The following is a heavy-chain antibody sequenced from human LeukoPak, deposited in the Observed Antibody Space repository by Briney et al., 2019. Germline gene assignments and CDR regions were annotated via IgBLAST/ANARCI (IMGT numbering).Heavy chain of an antibody. CDR1: GYTFTSYG. Sequence: GASVKVSCKASGYTFTSYGISWVRQAPGQGLEWMGGIITIFGTAKYAQKFQGRVTITADESTSTAYMELSSLRSEDTAVYYCAREGGDYYDSSGYYRGLLDYWGQGTLVTVSS. CDR3: AREGGDYYDSSGYYRGLLDY. J-gene: IGHJ4*02. D-gene: IGHD3-22*01. V-gene: IGHV1-69*13. CDR2: IITIFGTA.